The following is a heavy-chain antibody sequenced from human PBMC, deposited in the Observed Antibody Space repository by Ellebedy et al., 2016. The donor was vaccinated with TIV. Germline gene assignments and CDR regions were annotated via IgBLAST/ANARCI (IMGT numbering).Heavy chain of an antibody. CDR2: IRYDGREK. Sequence: GGSLRLXXGASGFTFSTFWTSWVRPAPGKGLEWVANIRYDGREKNYMDSVKGRFTISIDSAKNSLFLQMNSLRGEDTAVYFCAREALLTRSRYYYNALDVWGHGTTVIVSS. CDR1: GFTFSTFW. V-gene: IGHV3-7*03. CDR3: AREALLTRSRYYYNALDV. D-gene: IGHD2-2*01. J-gene: IGHJ6*02.